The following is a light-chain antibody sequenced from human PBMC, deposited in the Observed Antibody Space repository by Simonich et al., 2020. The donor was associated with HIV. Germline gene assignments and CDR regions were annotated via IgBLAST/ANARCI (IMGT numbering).Light chain of an antibody. CDR2: AAS. J-gene: IGKJ2*01. CDR1: QGINTY. Sequence: AIRMTQSPSSLSASTGDRVTITCRASQGINTYLAWYQQKPGKAPKLLISAASTLQSGVPSRFSGSGSGTYFTLTIMSLQSEDFAVYYCQQYHNWPPYTFGQGTKLEIK. V-gene: IGKV1-8*01. CDR3: QQYHNWPPYT.